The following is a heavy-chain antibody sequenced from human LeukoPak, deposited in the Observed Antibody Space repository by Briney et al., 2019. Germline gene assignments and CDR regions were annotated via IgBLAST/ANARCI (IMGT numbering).Heavy chain of an antibody. CDR2: IYHSGST. CDR3: ARAYCSGGSCYLIDAFDI. J-gene: IGHJ3*02. V-gene: IGHV4-4*02. CDR1: GGSISSNNW. D-gene: IGHD2-15*01. Sequence: GTLSLTCAVSGGSISSNNWWSWVRQPPGKGLEWIGEIYHSGSTNYNPSLKSRVTISVDKSKNQFSLKLSSVTAADAAVYYCARAYCSGGSCYLIDAFDIWGQGTMVTVSS.